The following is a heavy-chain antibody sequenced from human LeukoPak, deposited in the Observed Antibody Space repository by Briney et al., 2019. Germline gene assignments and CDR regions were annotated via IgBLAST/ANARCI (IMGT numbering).Heavy chain of an antibody. CDR2: MNPNSGNT. Sequence: ASVKVSCKASGGTFSSYDINWVRQATGQGLEWMGWMNPNSGNTGYAQKFQGRVTMTRNTSISTAYMELSSLRSEDTAVYYCARGCSSGFYYYYYYYMDVWGKGTTVTVSS. CDR3: ARGCSSGFYYYYYYYMDV. V-gene: IGHV1-8*02. CDR1: GGTFSSYD. D-gene: IGHD6-19*01. J-gene: IGHJ6*03.